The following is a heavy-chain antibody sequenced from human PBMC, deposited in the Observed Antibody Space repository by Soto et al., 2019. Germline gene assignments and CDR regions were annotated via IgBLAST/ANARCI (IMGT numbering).Heavy chain of an antibody. J-gene: IGHJ6*02. Sequence: QLQLAQSGADVKKAGSSVKVSCKASGGTLSNSAFSWVRQAPGQGLEWMGGIIPVFGVVNYAQKFQDRVTITADDTTSTAYMELRSLRSEDTVVDFCATGRIVVVGSRAYYGMDVWGQGTTVTV. CDR3: ATGRIVVVGSRAYYGMDV. V-gene: IGHV1-69*19. D-gene: IGHD3-22*01. CDR2: IIPVFGVV. CDR1: GGTLSNSA.